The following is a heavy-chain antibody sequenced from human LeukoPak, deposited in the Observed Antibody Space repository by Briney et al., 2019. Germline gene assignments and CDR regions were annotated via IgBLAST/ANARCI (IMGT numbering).Heavy chain of an antibody. Sequence: ASVKVSCKASGYTFTGYYMHWVRQAPGQGLEWMGWINPNSGGTNYAQKFQGRVTMTRDTSISTAYMELSRLRSDDTAVYYCARVEYYYYYMDVWGKGTTVTVSS. V-gene: IGHV1-2*02. CDR1: GYTFTGYY. J-gene: IGHJ6*03. CDR2: INPNSGGT. CDR3: ARVEYYYYYMDV.